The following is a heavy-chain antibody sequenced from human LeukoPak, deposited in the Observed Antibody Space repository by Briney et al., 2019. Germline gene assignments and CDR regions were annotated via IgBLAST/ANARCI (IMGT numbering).Heavy chain of an antibody. CDR3: ARGSRFGVVERDAFDI. CDR1: GFTFSRYS. J-gene: IGHJ3*02. Sequence: GGSLRLSCAVSGFTFSRYSMNWVRQAPGKGLEWVSSISISSNYIYYTDSVKGRFTISRDNAKNSLYLQMNSLRAEDTAVYYCARGSRFGVVERDAFDIWGQGTMVTVSS. D-gene: IGHD3-3*01. CDR2: ISISSNYI. V-gene: IGHV3-21*01.